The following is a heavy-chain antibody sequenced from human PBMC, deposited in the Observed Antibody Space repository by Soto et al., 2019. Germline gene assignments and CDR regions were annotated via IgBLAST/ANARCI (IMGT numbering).Heavy chain of an antibody. CDR1: GGSISSSNW. CDR3: ASDPLGEWCGEALDV. V-gene: IGHV4-4*02. J-gene: IGHJ6*02. CDR2: NYHSGST. Sequence: QVQLQESGPGLVKPSGTLSLTCAVSGGSISSSNWWSWVRQPPGKGLEWIGENYHSGSTNYNPSLKSRVTISVDTSKTQFSLKLSDVTAADSAGYYCASDPLGEWCGEALDVWGQGTTVTVSS. D-gene: IGHD3-10*01.